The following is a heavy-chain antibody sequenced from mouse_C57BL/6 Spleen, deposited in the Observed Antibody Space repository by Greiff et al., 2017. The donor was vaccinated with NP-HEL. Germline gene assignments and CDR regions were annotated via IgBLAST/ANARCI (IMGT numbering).Heavy chain of an antibody. V-gene: IGHV5-16*01. CDR1: GFTFSDYY. J-gene: IGHJ2*01. CDR3: AREGRLWPSYYFDY. CDR2: INYDGSST. Sequence: EVQRVESEGGLVQPGSSMKLSCTASGFTFSDYYMAWVRQVPEKGLEWVANINYDGSSTYYLDSLKSRFIISRDNAKNILYLQMSSLKSEDTATYYCAREGRLWPSYYFDYWGQGTTLTVSS. D-gene: IGHD1-1*02.